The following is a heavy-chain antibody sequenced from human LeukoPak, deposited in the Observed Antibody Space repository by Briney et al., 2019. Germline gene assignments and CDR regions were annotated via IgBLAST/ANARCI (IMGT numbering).Heavy chain of an antibody. V-gene: IGHV3-49*04. CDR1: GFTFGDYA. Sequence: GGSLRLSCTASGFTFGDYAMSWVRQAPGKGLEWVGFIRSKAYGGTTEYAASVKGRFTISRDDSKSIAYLQMNSLKTEDTAVYYCNGEWELPGAFDIWGQGTMVTVSS. D-gene: IGHD1-26*01. CDR2: IRSKAYGGTT. CDR3: NGEWELPGAFDI. J-gene: IGHJ3*02.